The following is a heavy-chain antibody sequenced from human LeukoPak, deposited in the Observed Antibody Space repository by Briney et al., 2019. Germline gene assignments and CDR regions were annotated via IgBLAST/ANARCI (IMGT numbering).Heavy chain of an antibody. CDR1: GGTFSSYA. CDR2: IIPIFGTA. CDR3: ARIGTPIGEVDY. D-gene: IGHD1-1*01. V-gene: IGHV1-69*13. Sequence: SVKVSCKASGGTFSSYAISWVRQAPGQGLEWMGGIIPIFGTANYAQKFQGRVTITADESTSTAYMELSSLRSEDTAVYYCARIGTPIGEVDYWGQGTLVTVSS. J-gene: IGHJ4*02.